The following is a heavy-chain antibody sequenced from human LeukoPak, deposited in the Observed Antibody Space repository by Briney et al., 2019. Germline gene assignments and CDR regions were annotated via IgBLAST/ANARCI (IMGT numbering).Heavy chain of an antibody. CDR2: IKSNADGGTT. J-gene: IGHJ3*02. CDR1: GFTFSNAW. D-gene: IGHD2-15*01. CDR3: TTVGLEYSYI. V-gene: IGHV3-15*01. Sequence: GGSLRLSCAASGFTFSNAWMTWVRQAPGKGLEWVGRIKSNADGGTTDYAAPVKGRFTISGDDSKNTLYLQMNSLKIEDTAVYYCTTVGLEYSYIWGQGTMVTVSS.